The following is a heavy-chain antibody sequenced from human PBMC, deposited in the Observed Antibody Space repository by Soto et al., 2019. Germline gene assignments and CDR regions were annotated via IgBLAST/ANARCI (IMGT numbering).Heavy chain of an antibody. J-gene: IGHJ6*02. CDR3: ARDGQSLAPYALDV. Sequence: QVQVVESGGGVVQPGRSLRLSCPPSGFTFSGHAMHWVRQPPGKGLEWVAQIWYDGSNKYYADSVKGRFTISRDNSKNTLYVQMDSLRVEDTAVYYCARDGQSLAPYALDVWGQGTSVTVSS. CDR1: GFTFSGHA. V-gene: IGHV3-33*01. CDR2: IWYDGSNK. D-gene: IGHD6-19*01.